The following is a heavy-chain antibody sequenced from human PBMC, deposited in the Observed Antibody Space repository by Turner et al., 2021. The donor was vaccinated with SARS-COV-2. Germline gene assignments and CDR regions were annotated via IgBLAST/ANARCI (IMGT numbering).Heavy chain of an antibody. V-gene: IGHV1-8*01. CDR1: GYPFTSFA. CDR2: MNAGSGDT. J-gene: IGHJ3*01. D-gene: IGHD1-1*01. Sequence: QVQLVQSGAEVKNPGASVQVYCKASGYPFTSFAINWVQQATGQVPGRVRYMNAGSGDTGHARRFQRRVTLTRETSINTAYMELGGLSFEDTAIYYCARYDYRLRQGFDVWGQGTKVIVSS. CDR3: ARYDYRLRQGFDV.